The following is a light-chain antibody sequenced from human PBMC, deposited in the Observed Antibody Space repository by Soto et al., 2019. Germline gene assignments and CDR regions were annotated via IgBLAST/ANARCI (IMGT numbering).Light chain of an antibody. CDR2: DAS. CDR3: QQRSGLSSIT. V-gene: IGKV3-11*01. J-gene: IGKJ5*01. CDR1: RSVSTY. Sequence: EVVLTLSPAALSLSTRERATLSCRASRSVSTYLAGYQQQPGQAPRLLIHDASNRATGIPARFSGSGSGTDFTLTISSLEPEDFAVYYCQQRSGLSSITFGQGTRLEIK.